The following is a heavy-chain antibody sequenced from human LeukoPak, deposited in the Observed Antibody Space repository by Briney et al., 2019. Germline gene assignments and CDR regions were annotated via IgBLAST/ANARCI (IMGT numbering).Heavy chain of an antibody. CDR1: GFTFSSHW. CDR2: INSDGSGT. D-gene: IGHD3-10*01. J-gene: IGHJ4*02. V-gene: IGHV3-74*01. CDR3: AREGMVRGVTQYYFDC. Sequence: GGSLRLSCAASGFTFSSHWMHWVRQVPGKGLVWVSRINSDGSGTSYADSVKGRFTISRDNAKNTLYLQMNSLRAEDTAMYYCAREGMVRGVTQYYFDCWGQGTLVTVSS.